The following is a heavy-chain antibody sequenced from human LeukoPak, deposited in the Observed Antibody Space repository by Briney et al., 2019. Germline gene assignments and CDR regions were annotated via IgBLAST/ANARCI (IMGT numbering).Heavy chain of an antibody. D-gene: IGHD6-13*01. CDR3: ARGCSSSWYYYYYYMDV. CDR1: GVAISSYY. J-gene: IGHJ6*03. Sequence: SETLSLTCTVSGVAISSYYWSWIRQPAGKGLEWIGRIHTSGSTNYNPSLKSRVTISVDTSKNQFSLKLSSVTAADTAVYYCARGCSSSWYYYYYYMDVWGKGTTVTVSS. CDR2: IHTSGST. V-gene: IGHV4-4*07.